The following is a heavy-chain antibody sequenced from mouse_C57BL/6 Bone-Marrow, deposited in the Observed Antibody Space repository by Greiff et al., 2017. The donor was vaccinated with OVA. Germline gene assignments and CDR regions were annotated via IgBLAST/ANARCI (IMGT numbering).Heavy chain of an antibody. CDR1: GFTFSNYW. J-gene: IGHJ3*01. CDR3: TGFVPWFAY. Sequence: EVMLVESGGGLVQPGGSMKLSCVASGFTFSNYWMNWVRQSPEKGLEWVAQIRLKSDNYATHYAESVKGRFTISRDDSKSSVYLQMNNLRAEDTGIYYCTGFVPWFAYWGQGTLVTVSA. CDR2: IRLKSDNYAT. V-gene: IGHV6-3*01.